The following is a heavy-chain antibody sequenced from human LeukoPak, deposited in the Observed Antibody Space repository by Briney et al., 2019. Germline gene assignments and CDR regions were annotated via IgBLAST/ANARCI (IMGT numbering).Heavy chain of an antibody. CDR1: GFTFSSYS. D-gene: IGHD1-26*01. Sequence: PGGSLRLFCAASGFTFSSYSMNWVRQAPGKGLEWVSSISSSSSYIYYADSVKGRFTISRDNAKNSLYLQMNSLRAEDTAVYYCARGEGGSYSPSAYWGQGTLVTVSS. CDR3: ARGEGGSYSPSAY. V-gene: IGHV3-21*01. J-gene: IGHJ4*02. CDR2: ISSSSSYI.